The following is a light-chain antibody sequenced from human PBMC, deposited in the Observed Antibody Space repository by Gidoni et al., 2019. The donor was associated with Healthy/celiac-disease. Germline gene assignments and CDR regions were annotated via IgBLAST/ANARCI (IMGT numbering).Light chain of an antibody. Sequence: QSALTQPASVSGSPGQSITISCTVTSSDVGGYNYVSWYQQHPVKAPKLMIYDVSNRPSGVSNRFSGSKSGNTASLTISGLQAEDEADYYCSSYTSSSTRVFGTGTKVTVL. CDR2: DVS. J-gene: IGLJ1*01. CDR3: SSYTSSSTRV. CDR1: SSDVGGYNY. V-gene: IGLV2-14*03.